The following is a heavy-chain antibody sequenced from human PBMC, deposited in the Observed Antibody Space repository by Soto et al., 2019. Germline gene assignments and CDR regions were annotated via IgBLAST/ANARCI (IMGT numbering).Heavy chain of an antibody. CDR1: GVTFSSYS. V-gene: IGHV1-69*13. Sequence: SLKVSCKAPGVTFSSYSIRWARQSPVQGLEWMGGIIPIFGTANYAQKFQGRVTITADESTSTAYMELSSLRSEDTAVYYCARDNSYYYDSSGYGYWGQGPLVTVSS. D-gene: IGHD3-22*01. J-gene: IGHJ4*02. CDR2: IIPIFGTA. CDR3: ARDNSYYYDSSGYGY.